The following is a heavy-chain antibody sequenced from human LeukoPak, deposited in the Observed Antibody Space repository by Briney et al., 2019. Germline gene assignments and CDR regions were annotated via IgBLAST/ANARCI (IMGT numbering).Heavy chain of an antibody. D-gene: IGHD1-7*01. CDR3: ARDIGWNYADY. CDR1: GYTFTSYA. Sequence: AASVNVSCTASGYTFTSYAMHWVRQAPGQRLEWMGWINAGNGNTKYSQKFQGRVTITRDTSASTAYMELSSLRSEDTAVYYCARDIGWNYADYWGQGTLVTVSS. V-gene: IGHV1-3*01. J-gene: IGHJ4*02. CDR2: INAGNGNT.